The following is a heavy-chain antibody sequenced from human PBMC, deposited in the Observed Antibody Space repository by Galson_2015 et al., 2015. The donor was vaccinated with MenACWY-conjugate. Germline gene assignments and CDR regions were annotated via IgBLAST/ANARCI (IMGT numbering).Heavy chain of an antibody. J-gene: IGHJ4*02. D-gene: IGHD3-16*01. Sequence: QSGAEVKKPEESLRIPCKGSGYSFSSYWLSWVRQMPGKGLEWMGRIDPSDSYTNYSPSFQGHVIISADKSINTAYLQWSSLKASDTAMYYCARHWGAFGEYVDWGQGALVTVSS. CDR1: GYSFSSYW. V-gene: IGHV5-10-1*01. CDR3: ARHWGAFGEYVD. CDR2: IDPSDSYT.